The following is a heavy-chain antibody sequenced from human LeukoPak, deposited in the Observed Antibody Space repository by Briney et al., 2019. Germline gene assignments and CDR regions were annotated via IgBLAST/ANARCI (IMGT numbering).Heavy chain of an antibody. J-gene: IGHJ4*02. CDR3: ARTLQLYSSRGRDY. CDR1: GFTFSSYE. D-gene: IGHD6-13*01. Sequence: GGSLRLSCAASGFTFSSYEMNWVRQAPGKGLEWVSYISSSGSTIYYADSVKGRFTISRDNAKNSLYLQMNSLRAEDTAVYYCARTLQLYSSRGRDYWGQGTLVTVSS. CDR2: ISSSGSTI. V-gene: IGHV3-48*03.